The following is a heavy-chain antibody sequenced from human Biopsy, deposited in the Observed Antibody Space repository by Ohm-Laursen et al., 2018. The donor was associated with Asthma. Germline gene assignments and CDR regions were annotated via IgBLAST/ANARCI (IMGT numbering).Heavy chain of an antibody. V-gene: IGHV1-69*13. CDR1: GGTFNTYV. J-gene: IGHJ4*02. D-gene: IGHD2-2*01. Sequence: SVKVSCKSLGGTFNTYVIGWVRQAPGGGREWRGGINFVFGTTTYPQKFQDRVTITADDSTGTVYMELSSLRSEDTAVYYCARKAGSCISRTCYSLDFWGQGTLVTVSS. CDR2: INFVFGTT. CDR3: ARKAGSCISRTCYSLDF.